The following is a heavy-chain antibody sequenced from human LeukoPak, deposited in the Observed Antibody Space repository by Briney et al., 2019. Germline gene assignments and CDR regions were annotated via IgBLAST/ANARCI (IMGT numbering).Heavy chain of an antibody. CDR3: AKVSLNMVNDAFDI. D-gene: IGHD4/OR15-4a*01. Sequence: AGSLRLSCAASGFIFSSYGMHWVRQAPDKGLEWVAFIRYDGSRKYYADSVKGRFTISRDNSRNTLYLQMDSLRVEDTAMYYCAKVSLNMVNDAFDIWGQGTMVSVSS. J-gene: IGHJ3*02. CDR1: GFIFSSYG. V-gene: IGHV3-30*02. CDR2: IRYDGSRK.